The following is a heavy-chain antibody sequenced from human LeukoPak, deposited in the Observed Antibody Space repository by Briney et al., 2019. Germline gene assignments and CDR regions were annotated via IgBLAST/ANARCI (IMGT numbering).Heavy chain of an antibody. CDR2: VYYSGSA. V-gene: IGHV4-39*01. CDR1: GGSISSSNYF. J-gene: IGHJ4*02. D-gene: IGHD3-10*01. CDR3: ARQKYYYGSGSPQDKDYFDY. Sequence: SETLSLTCTVSGGSISSSNYFWGWIRQPPGKGLEWIGSVYYSGSAYYNPSLKSQVTISVDSSKNQFSLKLSSVTAADTAVYYCARQKYYYGSGSPQDKDYFDYWGQGTLVTVSA.